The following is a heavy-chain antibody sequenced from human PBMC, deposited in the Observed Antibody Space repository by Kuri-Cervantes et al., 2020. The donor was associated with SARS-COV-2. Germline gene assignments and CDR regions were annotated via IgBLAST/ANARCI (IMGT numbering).Heavy chain of an antibody. CDR1: GGSISSSSYY. Sequence: GSLRLSCTVSGGSISSSSYYRGWIRQPPGKGLEWIGSMYHSGSTYYNPSLKSRLTISVDTSKNQFSLKLSSVTAADTAVYYCARHAYCSSTSCYGFPGFDYWGQGTLVTVSS. CDR2: MYHSGST. V-gene: IGHV4-39*01. J-gene: IGHJ4*02. D-gene: IGHD2-2*01. CDR3: ARHAYCSSTSCYGFPGFDY.